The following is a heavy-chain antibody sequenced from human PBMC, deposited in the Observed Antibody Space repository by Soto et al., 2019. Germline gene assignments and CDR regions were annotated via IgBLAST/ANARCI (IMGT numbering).Heavy chain of an antibody. V-gene: IGHV4-30-2*01. CDR3: ARGRLLPAVNFDY. Sequence: SETLSLTCAVSGGSISSGGYSWSWIRQPPGKGLEWIGYIYHSGSTYYNPSLKSRVTISVDRSKNQFSLQLSSVTAADTAVYYCARGRLLPAVNFDYWGQGTLVTVSS. CDR2: IYHSGST. D-gene: IGHD2-2*01. J-gene: IGHJ4*02. CDR1: GGSISSGGYS.